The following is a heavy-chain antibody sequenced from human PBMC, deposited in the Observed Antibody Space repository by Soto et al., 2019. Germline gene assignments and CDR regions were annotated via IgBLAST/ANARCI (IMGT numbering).Heavy chain of an antibody. CDR2: IIPIFGTA. J-gene: IGHJ6*02. CDR1: GGTFSSYA. V-gene: IGHV1-69*01. Sequence: QVQLVQSGAEMKKPGSSVKVSCKASGGTFSSYAISWVRQAPGQGLEWMGGIIPIFGTANYAQKFQGRVTITADESTSTAYMELSSLRSEDTAVYYCARVVREYQLLFRYYYGMDVWGQGTTVTVSS. D-gene: IGHD2-2*01. CDR3: ARVVREYQLLFRYYYGMDV.